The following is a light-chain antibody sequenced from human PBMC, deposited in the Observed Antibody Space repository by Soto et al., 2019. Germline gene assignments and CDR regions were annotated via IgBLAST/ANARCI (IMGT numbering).Light chain of an antibody. J-gene: IGKJ5*01. CDR2: DAS. CDR1: QRISAW. CDR3: QHLNGFPIT. Sequence: DIQMTQSPSTLSASVGDGVTITFRASQRISAWFAWYQQKPGKAPKLLISDASSLETGVPSRFSGRGSGTEFTLTVSSLQPEDFASYYCQHLNGFPITFGQGTRLEI. V-gene: IGKV1-5*01.